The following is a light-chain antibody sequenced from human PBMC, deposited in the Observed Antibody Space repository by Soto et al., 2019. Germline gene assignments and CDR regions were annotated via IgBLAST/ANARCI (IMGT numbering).Light chain of an antibody. CDR3: QQYGSSPLYT. J-gene: IGKJ2*01. Sequence: VLTQSPGTLSLSPGERASLSCRASQSISSSYLAWYQKKPGQAPRLLIYGASSRAPGIPERFSGSGSGTDFTLTISRLEPEDCAVYYCQQYGSSPLYTFGQGTTLEV. V-gene: IGKV3-20*01. CDR1: QSISSSY. CDR2: GAS.